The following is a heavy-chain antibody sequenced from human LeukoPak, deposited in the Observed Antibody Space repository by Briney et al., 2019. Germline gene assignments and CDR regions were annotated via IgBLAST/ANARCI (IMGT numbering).Heavy chain of an antibody. J-gene: IGHJ4*02. V-gene: IGHV4-59*01. D-gene: IGHD2-21*02. CDR3: ASGSVVTALDQ. CDR2: IYYTGNT. Sequence: SETLSLTCTVSGDSINDYYWSWIRQPPGQALEWIGYIYYTGNTKCNPSLESRVTMSIDTSKNEFSLKIYSVNAADTAVYFCASGSVVTALDQWGQGTLVTVSS. CDR1: GDSINDYY.